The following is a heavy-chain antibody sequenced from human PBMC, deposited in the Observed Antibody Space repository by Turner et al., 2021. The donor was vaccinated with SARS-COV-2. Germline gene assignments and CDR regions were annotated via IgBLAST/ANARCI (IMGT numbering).Heavy chain of an antibody. D-gene: IGHD6-13*01. Sequence: EVQLVESGGGFVQPGGSLRLPCAASGFTFSSYWMHWVRQAPGKGLVWVSRINSDGSSTSYADSVKGRFTISRDNAKNTLYLQMNSLRAEDTAVYYCARVGIAAAGPTFYYYYYGMDVWGQGTTVTVSS. CDR3: ARVGIAAAGPTFYYYYYGMDV. CDR2: INSDGSST. J-gene: IGHJ6*02. V-gene: IGHV3-74*01. CDR1: GFTFSSYW.